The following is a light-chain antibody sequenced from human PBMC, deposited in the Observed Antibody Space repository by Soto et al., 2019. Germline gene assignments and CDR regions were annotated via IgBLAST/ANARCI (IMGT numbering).Light chain of an antibody. V-gene: IGKV3-11*01. J-gene: IGKJ3*01. Sequence: EMVLTQSPGTLSLSPGERATLSCRAGQSVSTSLAWYQQKPGQAPRLLIYDVSNRAPGIPARFSGSGSGTDLTLTISSLEPEDFAVYYCQQRTDWPPFTFGPGTKVDIK. CDR3: QQRTDWPPFT. CDR1: QSVSTS. CDR2: DVS.